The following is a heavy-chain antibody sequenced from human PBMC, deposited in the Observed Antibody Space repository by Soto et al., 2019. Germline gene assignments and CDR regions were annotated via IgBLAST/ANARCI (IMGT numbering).Heavy chain of an antibody. CDR2: IRSKANSYTT. CDR3: FGGYDSSGLSAGDY. V-gene: IGHV3-73*02. Sequence: EVQLVESGGGLVQPGGSLKLSCAASGFTLSGSVMHWVRQASGKGLEWVGHIRSKANSYTTTYAASVKSRFTISRDDSKNTAYLHMNSLKTEDTAVYYCFGGYDSSGLSAGDYWGQGTLVTVSS. CDR1: GFTLSGSV. D-gene: IGHD3-22*01. J-gene: IGHJ4*02.